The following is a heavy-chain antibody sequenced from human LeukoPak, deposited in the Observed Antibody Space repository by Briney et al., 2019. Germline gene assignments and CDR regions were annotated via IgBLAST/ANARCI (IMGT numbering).Heavy chain of an antibody. V-gene: IGHV4-39*07. CDR1: GGSISSSSYY. D-gene: IGHD1/OR15-1a*01. J-gene: IGHJ4*02. Sequence: SETLSITCTVSGGSISSSSYYWGWIRQPPGKGLEWTGNTYYSGSTYYNPSLESRVTMSLDTSKNQLSLKLSSVTAADTAVYYCARESFGLEQKQKAYFFDYWGQGTLVTVSS. CDR2: TYYSGST. CDR3: ARESFGLEQKQKAYFFDY.